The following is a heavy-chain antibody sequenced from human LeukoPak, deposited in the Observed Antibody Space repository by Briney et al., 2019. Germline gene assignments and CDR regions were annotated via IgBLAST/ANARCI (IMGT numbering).Heavy chain of an antibody. CDR3: ARLNGGY. J-gene: IGHJ4*02. CDR1: GGSLSVYY. Sequence: SETLSLTCIVSGGSLSVYYWSWIRQPPGKGLVWIGYINYSVSASYNPSLRSRITMSVDTSKNQFSLKLISVTAADTAVYYCARLNGGYWGQGTLVTVS. V-gene: IGHV4-59*01. CDR2: INYSVSA. D-gene: IGHD7-27*01.